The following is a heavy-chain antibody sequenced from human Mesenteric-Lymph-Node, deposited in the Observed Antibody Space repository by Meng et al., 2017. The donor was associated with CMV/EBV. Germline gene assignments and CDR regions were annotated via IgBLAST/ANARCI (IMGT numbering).Heavy chain of an antibody. CDR3: AKDPHEFWGGYFLDS. CDR2: IGVSGGST. D-gene: IGHD3-3*01. J-gene: IGHJ4*02. V-gene: IGHV3-23*01. Sequence: GESLKISCAASGFTFSSYAMSWVRQAPGKGLECVSSIGVSGGSTDYTDSVKGRFTISRDNSKNTLYLQMNSLRAEDTAVYYCAKDPHEFWGGYFLDSWGQGTLVTVSS. CDR1: GFTFSSYA.